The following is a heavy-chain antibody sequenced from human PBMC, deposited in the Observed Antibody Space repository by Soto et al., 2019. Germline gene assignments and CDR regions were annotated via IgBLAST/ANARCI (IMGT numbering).Heavy chain of an antibody. J-gene: IGHJ5*02. CDR2: IYYSGST. D-gene: IGHD3-9*01. CDR1: RGSISRGDYY. Sequence: SETLSLTCTVSRGSISRGDYYWSWIRQPPGKGLEWIGYIYYSGSTYYNPSLKSRVTISVDTSKNQFSLKLSSVTAADTAVYYCARDAYDILTGYPQGFDPWGQGTLVTVSS. V-gene: IGHV4-30-4*01. CDR3: ARDAYDILTGYPQGFDP.